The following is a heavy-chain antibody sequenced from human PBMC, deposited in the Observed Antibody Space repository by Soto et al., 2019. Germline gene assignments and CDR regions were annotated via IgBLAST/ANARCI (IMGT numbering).Heavy chain of an antibody. Sequence: GGSLRLSCAASGFIFSAYSMTWVRQAPGKGLEWVSSINTISSSIYYADSMQGRFTISRDNAKNSLYLHMNSLRAEDTAVYYCARLGGSGIYYFDYWGLGTLVTVSS. V-gene: IGHV3-21*01. D-gene: IGHD3-10*01. CDR3: ARLGGSGIYYFDY. CDR2: INTISSSI. CDR1: GFIFSAYS. J-gene: IGHJ4*02.